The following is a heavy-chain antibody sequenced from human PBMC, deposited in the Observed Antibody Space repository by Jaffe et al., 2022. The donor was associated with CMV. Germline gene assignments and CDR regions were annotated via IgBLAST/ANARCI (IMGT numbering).Heavy chain of an antibody. J-gene: IGHJ6*02. CDR2: ISGNSATT. CDR1: GITFSNCA. Sequence: EVQLSESGGGLVQRGGSLRLSCAASGITFSNCAMNWVRQAPGKGLEWVSAISGNSATTYYAASVKGRFSISRDDSKNTLYLQMNSLRADDTAVYYCAKAPFEYSYDSSRYTFYGLDVWGRGTTVTVSS. D-gene: IGHD3-16*01. CDR3: AKAPFEYSYDSSRYTFYGLDV. V-gene: IGHV3-23*01.